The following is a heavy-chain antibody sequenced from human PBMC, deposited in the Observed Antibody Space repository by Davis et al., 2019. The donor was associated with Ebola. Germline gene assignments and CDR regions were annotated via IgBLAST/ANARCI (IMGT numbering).Heavy chain of an antibody. D-gene: IGHD5-18*01. Sequence: SVKVSCKASGGTFSSYAISWVRRAPGQGLEWMGGIIPIFGTANYAQKFQGRVTITADESTSTAYMELSSLRSEDTAVYYCARDTAMVPRGYYYGMDVWGQGTTVTVSS. CDR1: GGTFSSYA. CDR3: ARDTAMVPRGYYYGMDV. J-gene: IGHJ6*02. V-gene: IGHV1-69*13. CDR2: IIPIFGTA.